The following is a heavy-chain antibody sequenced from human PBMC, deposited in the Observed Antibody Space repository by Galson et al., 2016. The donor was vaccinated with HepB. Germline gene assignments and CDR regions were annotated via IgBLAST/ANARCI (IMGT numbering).Heavy chain of an antibody. CDR3: AGVIPTVREFFKQRTLICRYNFKSTLYLQMNSLRAEDTAVYYCARVITMVRGILKQRDYFGMDV. CDR1: GFTFSTYG. J-gene: IGHJ6*02. D-gene: IGHD3-22*01. V-gene: IGHV3-23*01. CDR2: NSGSGGST. Sequence: SLRLSCAAPGFTFSTYGMSWVRQAPVKGLEWVSVNSGSGGSTYYAEPVKGRITISSHNSKNTFDLEMTRQRDVATAVYYCAGVIPTVREFFKQRTLICRYNFKSTLYLQMNSLRAEDTAVYYCARVITMVRGILKQRDYFGMDVWGQGTTVTVS.